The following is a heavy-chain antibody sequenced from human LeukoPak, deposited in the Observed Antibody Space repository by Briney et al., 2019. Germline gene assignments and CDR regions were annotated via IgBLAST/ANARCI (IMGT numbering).Heavy chain of an antibody. CDR1: GFTFTNYW. V-gene: IGHV3-7*01. J-gene: IGHJ4*02. CDR3: ARSYY. CDR2: IKYDGSEK. Sequence: PGGSLRLSCAASGFTFTNYWMSWVRQAPGKGLEWVANIKYDGSEKYYVDSVKGRFTISRDNAKSSLYLQMNSLRIEDTAVYYCARSYYWGQGTLVTVSS.